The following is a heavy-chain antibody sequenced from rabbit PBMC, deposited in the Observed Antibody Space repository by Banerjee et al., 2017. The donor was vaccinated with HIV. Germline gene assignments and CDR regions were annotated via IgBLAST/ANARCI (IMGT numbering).Heavy chain of an antibody. J-gene: IGHJ4*01. D-gene: IGHD6-1*01. CDR1: GFSFSSSYY. CDR2: ISGGDSGTT. V-gene: IGHV1S40*01. CDR3: ARAPYYTYGDAGGAYRWNL. Sequence: QSLEESGGDLVKPGASLTLTCTASGFSFSSSYYMCWVRQAPGKGLEWIACISGGDSGTTYYASWAKGRFTISSASSTTVTLQMTSLTAADTATYFCARAPYYTYGDAGGAYRWNLWGPGTLVTVS.